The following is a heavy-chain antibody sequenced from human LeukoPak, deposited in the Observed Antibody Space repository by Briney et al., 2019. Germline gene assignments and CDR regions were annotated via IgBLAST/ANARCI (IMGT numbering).Heavy chain of an antibody. CDR3: ARVAMVTGYYFDY. CDR2: IYYSGST. J-gene: IGHJ4*02. Sequence: KPSETLSLTCTVSGGSISSYYWSWIRQPPGKGLEWIGYIYYSGSTNYNPSLKSRVTISVDTSKNQFSLKLSSVTAADTAVYYCARVAMVTGYYFDYWGQGTLVTVSS. D-gene: IGHD5-18*01. CDR1: GGSISSYY. V-gene: IGHV4-59*01.